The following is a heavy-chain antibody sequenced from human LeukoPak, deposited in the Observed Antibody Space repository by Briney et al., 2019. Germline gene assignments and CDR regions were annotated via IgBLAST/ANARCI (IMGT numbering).Heavy chain of an antibody. J-gene: IGHJ6*03. CDR2: ISSSSSTI. CDR3: AKDGSQTWFGELLPRAVYYYYYYMDV. Sequence: GGSLRLSCAASGFTFSSYSMNWVRQAPGKGLEWVSYISSSSSTIYYADSVKGRFTISRDNSKNTLYLQMNSLRAEDTAVYYCAKDGSQTWFGELLPRAVYYYYYYMDVWGKGTTVTVSS. D-gene: IGHD3-10*01. CDR1: GFTFSSYS. V-gene: IGHV3-48*01.